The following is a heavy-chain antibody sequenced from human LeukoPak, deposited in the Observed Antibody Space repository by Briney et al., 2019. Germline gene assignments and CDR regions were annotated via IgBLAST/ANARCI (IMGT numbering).Heavy chain of an antibody. CDR3: AKDLLGQWPTVFDY. J-gene: IGHJ4*02. D-gene: IGHD6-19*01. V-gene: IGHV3-48*04. Sequence: GGSLRLSCAASGFTFSTYSMNWVRQAPGKGLEWVSYISSSSSPIHYADSVKGRFTISRDNAKNSLYLQMNSLRAEDTAVYYCAKDLLGQWPTVFDYWGQGTLVTVSS. CDR2: ISSSSSPI. CDR1: GFTFSTYS.